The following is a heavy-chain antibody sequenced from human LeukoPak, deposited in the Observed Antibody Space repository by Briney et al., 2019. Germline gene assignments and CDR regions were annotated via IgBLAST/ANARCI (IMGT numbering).Heavy chain of an antibody. CDR3: ARPYYYGSGSFRGMDV. CDR1: GFXFSSYS. D-gene: IGHD3-10*01. Sequence: GGSLRLSCAASGFXFSSYSINWVRQAPGKGLEWVSGISSSRNYIYYADSVKGRYTLSRDNAKNSLYLQMNSLRAEDTAVYYCARPYYYGSGSFRGMDVWGQGTTVTVSS. CDR2: ISSSRNYI. V-gene: IGHV3-21*01. J-gene: IGHJ6*02.